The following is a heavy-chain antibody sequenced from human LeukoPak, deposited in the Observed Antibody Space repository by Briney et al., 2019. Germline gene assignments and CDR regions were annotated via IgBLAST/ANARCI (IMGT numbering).Heavy chain of an antibody. J-gene: IGHJ6*02. Sequence: GGSLRLSWAASGFTFSSYAMHWVRQAPGKGLEWVAVISYDGSNKYYADSVKGRFTISRDNSKNTLYLQMNSLRAEDTAVYYCARDPAQENQYGMDVWGQGTTVTVSS. CDR1: GFTFSSYA. CDR2: ISYDGSNK. V-gene: IGHV3-30-3*01. CDR3: ARDPAQENQYGMDV. D-gene: IGHD1-14*01.